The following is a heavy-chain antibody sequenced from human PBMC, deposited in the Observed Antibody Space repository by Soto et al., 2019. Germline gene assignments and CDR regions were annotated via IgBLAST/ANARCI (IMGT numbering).Heavy chain of an antibody. CDR3: ARSPYNSGYYYAIDY. J-gene: IGHJ4*02. CDR1: GYTLIMYY. CDR2: INPSGGST. Sequence: ASVKVSCKASGYTLIMYYIHWMRQAPEQGLEWMGLINPSGGSTTYAQKFQGRVTMTRDTSTSTVYMDLSSLRSEDTAVYYCARSPYNSGYYYAIDYWGQGTQVTVSS. D-gene: IGHD3-22*01. V-gene: IGHV1-46*01.